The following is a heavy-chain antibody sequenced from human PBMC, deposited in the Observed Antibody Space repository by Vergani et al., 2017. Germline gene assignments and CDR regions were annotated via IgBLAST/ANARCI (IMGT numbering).Heavy chain of an antibody. CDR2: IFSGGYT. J-gene: IGHJ1*01. Sequence: VQLVESGGGVVQPGRSLRLSCAVSGFTVCSHYMSWVRQAPGKGLVWVSVIFSGGYTYYADSVKGRFTITRDDSKNSLYRQMNSLRAEDTAVYYCASQYYDFWSGRDWGQGTLVTVSS. CDR3: ASQYYDFWSGRD. V-gene: IGHV3-66*04. D-gene: IGHD3-3*01. CDR1: GFTVCSHY.